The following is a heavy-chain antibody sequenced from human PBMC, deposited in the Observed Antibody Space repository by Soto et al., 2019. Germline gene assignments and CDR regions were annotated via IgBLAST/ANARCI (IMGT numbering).Heavy chain of an antibody. D-gene: IGHD5-12*01. CDR1: GGSISSYY. Sequence: QVQLQESGPGLVKPSETLSLTCTVSGGSISSYYWNWIRQPLGKGLEWIGYIYYTGSTNCNPSLKRRVTISVDTSKNQVSLKLSSVTAADTAVYYCARAGYNIDYWGQGTLVTVSS. J-gene: IGHJ4*02. CDR2: IYYTGST. CDR3: ARAGYNIDY. V-gene: IGHV4-59*01.